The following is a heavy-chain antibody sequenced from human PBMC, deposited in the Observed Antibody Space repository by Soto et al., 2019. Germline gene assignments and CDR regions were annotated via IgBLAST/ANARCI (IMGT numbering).Heavy chain of an antibody. Sequence: SETLSLTCTVSGGSISSGGYYWSWIRQHPGKGLEWIGYIYYSGSTYYNPSLKSRVTISVDTSKNQFSLKLSSVTAADTAVYYCAVVVPAWGIYYFDYWGQGTLVTVSS. CDR1: GGSISSGGYY. V-gene: IGHV4-31*03. D-gene: IGHD2-2*01. CDR2: IYYSGST. CDR3: AVVVPAWGIYYFDY. J-gene: IGHJ4*02.